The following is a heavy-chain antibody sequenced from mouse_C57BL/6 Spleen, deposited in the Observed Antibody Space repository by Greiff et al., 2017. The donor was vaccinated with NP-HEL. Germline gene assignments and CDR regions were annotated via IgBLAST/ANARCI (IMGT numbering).Heavy chain of an antibody. J-gene: IGHJ1*03. V-gene: IGHV5-17*01. Sequence: VQLKESGGGLVKPGGSLKLSCAASGFTFSDYGMHWVRQAPEKGLEWVAYISSGSSTIYYADTVKGRFTISRDNAKNTLCLQMTSLRSEDTAMYYCARGDGYFDVLGTGTTVTVSS. CDR2: ISSGSSTI. CDR3: ARGDGYFDV. CDR1: GFTFSDYG.